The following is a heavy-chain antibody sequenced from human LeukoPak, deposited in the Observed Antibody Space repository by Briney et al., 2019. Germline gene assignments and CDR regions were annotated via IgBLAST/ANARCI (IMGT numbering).Heavy chain of an antibody. Sequence: ASVTVSYKASGYTFTGYYMHWVRQAPGQGLEGMGCINPNSGGTNYAQKFQGRDTMTRDAYNSTAYMELRRLRSEDTAVYYCARDLGITTVTIEDWGQGTLVTVSS. CDR1: GYTFTGYY. J-gene: IGHJ4*02. V-gene: IGHV1-2*02. CDR3: ARDLGITTVTIED. CDR2: INPNSGGT. D-gene: IGHD4-17*01.